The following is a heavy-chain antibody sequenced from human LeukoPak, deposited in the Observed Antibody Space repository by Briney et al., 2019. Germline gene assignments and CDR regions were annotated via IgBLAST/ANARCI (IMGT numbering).Heavy chain of an antibody. CDR1: GGSISSGGYS. CDR3: ARGGLIQLWLPPDY. J-gene: IGHJ4*02. Sequence: PSETLSLTCAVSGGSISSGGYSWSWIRQPPGKGLEWIGYIYHSGSTYYNPSLKSRVTISVDRSKNQFSLKLSSVTAADTAVYYCARGGLIQLWLPPDYWGQGTLVTVSS. D-gene: IGHD5-18*01. V-gene: IGHV4-30-2*01. CDR2: IYHSGST.